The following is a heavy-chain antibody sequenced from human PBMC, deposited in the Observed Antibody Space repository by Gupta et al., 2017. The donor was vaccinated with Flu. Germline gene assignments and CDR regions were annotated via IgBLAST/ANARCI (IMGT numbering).Heavy chain of an antibody. D-gene: IGHD6-19*01. CDR3: ARDQGQTGGLAVD. CDR2: ISSSSSYI. J-gene: IGHJ4*02. V-gene: IGHV3-21*01. Sequence: EVQLVESGGGLVKPGGSLSLSCAASGFTFSSYSMNWVRQGPGKGLEWVSSISSSSSYIYYADAVKGRFTISRDNAKNSLYLQMNSLRDEDTAVYYCARDQGQTGGLAVDWGQGTLVTVSS. CDR1: GFTFSSYS.